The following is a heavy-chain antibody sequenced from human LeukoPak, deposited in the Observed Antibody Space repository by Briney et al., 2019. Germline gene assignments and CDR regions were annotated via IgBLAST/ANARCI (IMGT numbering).Heavy chain of an antibody. V-gene: IGHV1-2*02. J-gene: IGHJ4*02. D-gene: IGHD5-24*01. CDR3: ARARWLRELDY. CDR2: INPNSGGT. CDR1: GYTFTGYY. Sequence: VASVKVSFKASGYTFTGYYMHWVRQAPGQGLEWMGWINPNSGGTNYAQKFQGRVTMTRDTSISTAYMELSRLRSDDTAVYYCARARWLRELDYWGQGTLVTVSS.